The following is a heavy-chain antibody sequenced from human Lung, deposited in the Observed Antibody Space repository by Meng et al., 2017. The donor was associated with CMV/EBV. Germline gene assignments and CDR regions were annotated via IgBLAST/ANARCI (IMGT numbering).Heavy chain of an antibody. J-gene: IGHJ4*02. D-gene: IGHD2-21*02. V-gene: IGHV4-4*02. Sequence: VCGGSISRSNGWSWVRQPPGKGLEWIGQIHHSGRTNYNPSLKSRVTLSVDESRNQFSLKLTSATAADTAVYYCAREFASVTESYFDYWGQGTLVTVSS. CDR1: GGSISRSNG. CDR2: IHHSGRT. CDR3: AREFASVTESYFDY.